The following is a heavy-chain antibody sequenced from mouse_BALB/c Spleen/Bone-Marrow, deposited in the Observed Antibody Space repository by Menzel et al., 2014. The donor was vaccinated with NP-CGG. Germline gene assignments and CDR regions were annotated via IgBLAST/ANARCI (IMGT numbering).Heavy chain of an antibody. D-gene: IGHD2-14*01. CDR2: IDPSDSYT. Sequence: GAELVKPGASVKMSCKASGYTFTSYWMHWVKQRPGQGLEWIGVIDPSDSYTSYNQKFKGKATLTVDTSSSTAYMQLSSLTSEDSAVYYCTIYYRSFAYWGQGTLVTVSA. CDR3: TIYYRSFAY. CDR1: GYTFTSYW. V-gene: IGHV1S127*01. J-gene: IGHJ3*01.